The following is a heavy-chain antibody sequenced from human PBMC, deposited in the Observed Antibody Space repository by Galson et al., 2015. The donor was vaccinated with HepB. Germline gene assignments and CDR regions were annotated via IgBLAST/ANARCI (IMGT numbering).Heavy chain of an antibody. V-gene: IGHV5-10-1*01. D-gene: IGHD3-9*01. CDR2: IDPSDSST. Sequence: EVKKPGESLSISCQGSGYSFTTYWISWVRQMPGKGLEWMGKIDPSDSSTNYSPSFQGHVTMSVDKSINTAYLQWSSLQASDTAIYYCALDYDILTTYRYKTFDPWAREPWSPSPQ. CDR3: ALDYDILTTYRYKTFDP. CDR1: GYSFTTYW. J-gene: IGHJ5*02.